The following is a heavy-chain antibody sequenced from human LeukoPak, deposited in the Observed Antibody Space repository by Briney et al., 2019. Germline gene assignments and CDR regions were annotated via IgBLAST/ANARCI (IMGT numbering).Heavy chain of an antibody. V-gene: IGHV5-51*01. CDR2: IFPGDSDT. CDR1: GYNFVSLW. J-gene: IGHJ3*01. CDR3: GRLGAGNSKVFYV. D-gene: IGHD1-26*01. Sequence: GEPLKISCKVSGYNFVSLWIGWVRQIPGKGLEWIGIIFPGDSDTKFRPSFEGRVTLSIDKSTNTAYLEWPSLRASDTAIYSCGRLGAGNSKVFYVWGQGTMFT.